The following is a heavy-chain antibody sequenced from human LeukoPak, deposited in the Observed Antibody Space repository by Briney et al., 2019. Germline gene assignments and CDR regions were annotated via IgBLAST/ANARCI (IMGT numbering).Heavy chain of an antibody. CDR1: GFTFSSYS. V-gene: IGHV3-21*04. CDR3: AKGYGSGSYSAFDI. CDR2: ITSSSSYI. D-gene: IGHD3-10*01. J-gene: IGHJ3*02. Sequence: GGSLRLSCAGSGFTFSSYSMNWVRQAPGKGLEWVSSITSSSSYIYYADSVKGRFTISRDNAKNSLYLQMNSLRAEDMALYYCAKGYGSGSYSAFDIWGQGTMVTVSS.